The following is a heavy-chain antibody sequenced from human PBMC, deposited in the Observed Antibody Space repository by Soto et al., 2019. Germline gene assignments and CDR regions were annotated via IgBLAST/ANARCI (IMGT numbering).Heavy chain of an antibody. V-gene: IGHV1-2*02. CDR3: ARDRIDRGSYWGPPTY. CDR2: INPNSGGT. Sequence: ASVKVSCKASGYTFTGYYMHWVRQAPGQGLEWMGWINPNSGGTNYAQKFQGRVTMPRDTSISPAYMELSRLRSDYTAVYYCARDRIDRGSYWGPPTYWGQGXLVTVSS. CDR1: GYTFTGYY. D-gene: IGHD1-26*01. J-gene: IGHJ4*02.